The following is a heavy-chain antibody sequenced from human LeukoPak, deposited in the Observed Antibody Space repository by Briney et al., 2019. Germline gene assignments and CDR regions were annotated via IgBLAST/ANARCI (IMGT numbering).Heavy chain of an antibody. CDR3: ARGGSYYYDSSGH. Sequence: PSETLSLTCTGSGGSVSSGSYYWSWIRQPPGKGLEWIGYIYYSGSTNYNPSLKSRVTISVDTSKNQFSLKLSSVTAADTAVYYCARGGSYYYDSSGHWGQGTLVTVSS. V-gene: IGHV4-61*01. J-gene: IGHJ4*02. CDR1: GGSVSSGSYY. D-gene: IGHD3-22*01. CDR2: IYYSGST.